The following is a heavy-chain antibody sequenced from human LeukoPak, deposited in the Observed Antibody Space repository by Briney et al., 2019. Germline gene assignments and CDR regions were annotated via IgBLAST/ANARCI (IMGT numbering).Heavy chain of an antibody. CDR3: ARHLRLPPVDDAFDI. CDR1: GYSFTSYW. D-gene: IGHD5-12*01. Sequence: GESLKISCKGSGYSFTSYWIGWVRQMPGKGLEWMGIIYPGDSDTRYSPSFQGQVTISADKSTSTAYLQWSSLKASDTAMYYCARHLRLPPVDDAFDIWGQGTMVTVSS. V-gene: IGHV5-51*01. CDR2: IYPGDSDT. J-gene: IGHJ3*02.